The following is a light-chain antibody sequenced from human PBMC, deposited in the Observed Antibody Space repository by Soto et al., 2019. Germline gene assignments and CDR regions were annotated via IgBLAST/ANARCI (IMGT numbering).Light chain of an antibody. CDR2: DVS. Sequence: DIQMTQSPSTLSASVGDRVTITCRASQSISNWLAWYQQKPGKAPTLLIYDVSRLESGVPSRFSGSGSGTEFTLTISSLQPEDIATYYCQQYDNLPITCGQGTRLEIK. V-gene: IGKV1-5*01. J-gene: IGKJ5*01. CDR3: QQYDNLPIT. CDR1: QSISNW.